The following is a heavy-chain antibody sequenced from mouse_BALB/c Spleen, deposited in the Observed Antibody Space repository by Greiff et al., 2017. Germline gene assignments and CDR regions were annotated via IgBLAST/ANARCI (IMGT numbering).Heavy chain of an antibody. J-gene: IGHJ4*01. CDR2: ISNGGGST. CDR1: GFTFSSYT. Sequence: EVHLVESGGGLVQPGGSLKLSCAASGFTFSSYTMSWVRQTPEKRLEWVAYISNGGGSTYYPDTVKGRFTISRDNAKNTLYLQMSSLKSEDTAMYYCARDRAMDYWGQGTSVTVSS. CDR3: ARDRAMDY. V-gene: IGHV5-12-2*01.